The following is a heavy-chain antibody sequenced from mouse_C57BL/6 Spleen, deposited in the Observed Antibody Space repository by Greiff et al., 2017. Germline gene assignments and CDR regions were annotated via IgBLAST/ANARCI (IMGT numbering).Heavy chain of an antibody. D-gene: IGHD4-1*01. CDR2: FYPGSGSI. CDR1: GYTFTEYT. V-gene: IGHV1-62-2*01. Sequence: QVQLKESGAELVKPGASVKLSCKASGYTFTEYTIHWVKQRSGQGLEWIGWFYPGSGSIKYNEKFKDKATLTADKSPSTVYLELSRLTSEDSAVYFCARHERETAWFAYWGQGTLVTVSP. CDR3: ARHERETAWFAY. J-gene: IGHJ3*01.